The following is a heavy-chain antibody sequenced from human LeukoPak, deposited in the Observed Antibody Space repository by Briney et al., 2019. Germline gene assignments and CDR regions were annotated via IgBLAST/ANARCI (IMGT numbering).Heavy chain of an antibody. D-gene: IGHD3-22*01. CDR2: INWNGDST. CDR3: ARAHYYDSSGYYYVYYFDY. J-gene: IGHJ4*02. Sequence: PGGSLRLSCAASGFTFDHYVMSWVRQAPGKGLEWVSGINWNGDSTGYADSVKGRFTISRDNAKNSLDLQMKSLRAEDTALYYCARAHYYDSSGYYYVYYFDYWGQGTLVTVSS. V-gene: IGHV3-20*04. CDR1: GFTFDHYV.